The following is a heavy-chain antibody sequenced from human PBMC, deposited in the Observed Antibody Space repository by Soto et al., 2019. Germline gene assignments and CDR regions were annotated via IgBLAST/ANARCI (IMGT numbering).Heavy chain of an antibody. CDR3: ARGWGYFDNSGFPYFYAMDV. Sequence: GGSLRLSCVVSGFTFNNYWMSWVRQDPGKGLEWVANIKEDGSEKYYMDSVKGRFTISRDNAKNSLYLQMNSLRAEDTAVYYCARGWGYFDNSGFPYFYAMDVWGQGTTVTVSS. CDR1: GFTFNNYW. D-gene: IGHD3-22*01. V-gene: IGHV3-7*03. J-gene: IGHJ6*02. CDR2: IKEDGSEK.